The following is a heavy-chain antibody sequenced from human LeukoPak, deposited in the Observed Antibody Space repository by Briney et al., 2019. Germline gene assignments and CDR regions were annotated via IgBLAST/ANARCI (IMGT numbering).Heavy chain of an antibody. D-gene: IGHD6-19*01. CDR3: ARSRGSSGWSYYFDY. J-gene: IGHJ4*02. Sequence: SVKVSCKASGGTFSSYAISWVRQAPGQGLEWMGGIIPIFGTANYAQKFQGRVTITADKSTSTAYMELSSLRSDDTAVYYCARSRGSSGWSYYFDYWGQGTLVTVSS. V-gene: IGHV1-69*06. CDR1: GGTFSSYA. CDR2: IIPIFGTA.